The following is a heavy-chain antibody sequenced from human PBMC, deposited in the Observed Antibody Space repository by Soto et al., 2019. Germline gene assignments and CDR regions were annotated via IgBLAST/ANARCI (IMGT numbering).Heavy chain of an antibody. CDR2: ISHRGNT. D-gene: IGHD3-22*01. J-gene: IGHJ4*02. CDR3: ARYDSSGDFDY. Sequence: SETLSPTCGVSGASISLVGYSWSWIRQPPGKGLEWIGYISHRGNTYYNPSLRSRVTISVDRSKNEFSLNLRSVTAADTAMYYCARYDSSGDFDYWGQGTLVT. CDR1: GASISLVGYS. V-gene: IGHV4-30-2*01.